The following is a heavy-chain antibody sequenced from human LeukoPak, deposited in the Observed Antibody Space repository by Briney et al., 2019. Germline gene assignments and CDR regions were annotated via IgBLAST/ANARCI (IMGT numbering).Heavy chain of an antibody. CDR1: RASISSSNYY. CDR3: AGLRKRGGTFDL. Sequence: SETLSLTCSVSRASISSSNYYWGWIRQPPGKGLEWIGNIFSTGTTYYNPILPSLKGRFTILIDTSKNQFSLSLRSVTAADTAVYYCAGLRKRGGTFDLWGQGTVVTVSS. D-gene: IGHD6-25*01. V-gene: IGHV4-39*07. J-gene: IGHJ3*01. CDR2: IFSTGTT.